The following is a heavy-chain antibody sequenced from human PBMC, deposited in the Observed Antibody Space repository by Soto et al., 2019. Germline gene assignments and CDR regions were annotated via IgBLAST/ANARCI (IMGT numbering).Heavy chain of an antibody. J-gene: IGHJ1*01. V-gene: IGHV3-11*01. D-gene: IGHD4-17*01. CDR3: ARASSTVTLVPAEPEYLQH. Sequence: GGSLRLSCAASGFTFSDYYMSWIRQAPGKGLEWVSYISSSGSTIYYADSVKGRFTISRDNAKNSLYLQMNSLRAEDTAVYYCARASSTVTLVPAEPEYLQHWGQGTLVTVSS. CDR2: ISSSGSTI. CDR1: GFTFSDYY.